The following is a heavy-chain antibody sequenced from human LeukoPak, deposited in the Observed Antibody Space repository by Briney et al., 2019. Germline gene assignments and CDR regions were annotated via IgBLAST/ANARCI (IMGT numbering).Heavy chain of an antibody. J-gene: IGHJ5*02. V-gene: IGHV4-34*01. Sequence: SETLSLTCAVYGGSFSGYYWSWIRQPPGKGLEWIGEINHSGSTNYNPSLKSRVTISVDTSKNQFSLKLSSVTAADTAVYYCARDYGSGSYYSWFDPWGQGTLVTVSS. CDR2: INHSGST. CDR3: ARDYGSGSYYSWFDP. D-gene: IGHD3-10*01. CDR1: GGSFSGYY.